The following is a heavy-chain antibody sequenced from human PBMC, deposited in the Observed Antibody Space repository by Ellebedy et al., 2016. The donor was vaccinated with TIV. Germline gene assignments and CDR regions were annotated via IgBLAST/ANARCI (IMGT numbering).Heavy chain of an antibody. D-gene: IGHD1-1*01. CDR2: LGTAGDT. CDR3: ARRNWNDGGAFDY. Sequence: GESLKISXAASGFTFSSYYMHWVRQVKGNSLEWVSALGTAGDTSYAASVRGRFTNSIENAKNSFYLQMNSLRAEDTAVYYCARRNWNDGGAFDYWGQGALVTVSS. J-gene: IGHJ4*02. V-gene: IGHV3-13*01. CDR1: GFTFSSYY.